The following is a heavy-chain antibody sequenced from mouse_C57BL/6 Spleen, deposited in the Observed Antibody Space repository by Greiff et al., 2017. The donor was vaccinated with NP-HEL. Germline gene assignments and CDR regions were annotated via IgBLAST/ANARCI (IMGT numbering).Heavy chain of an antibody. V-gene: IGHV1-82*01. D-gene: IGHD1-1*01. CDR1: GYAFSSSW. J-gene: IGHJ4*01. CDR3: ARGYGSSYYAMDY. CDR2: IYPGDGDT. Sequence: QVQLQQSGPELVKPGASVKISCKASGYAFSSSWMNWVKQRPGKGLEWIGRIYPGDGDTNYNGKFKGKATLTADKSSSTAYMQLSSLTSEDSAVYFCARGYGSSYYAMDYWGQGTSVTVSS.